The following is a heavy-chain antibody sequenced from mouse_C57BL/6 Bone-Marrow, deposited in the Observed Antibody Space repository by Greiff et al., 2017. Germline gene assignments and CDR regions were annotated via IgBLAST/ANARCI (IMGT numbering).Heavy chain of an antibody. CDR2: IYPRSGNT. V-gene: IGHV1-81*01. J-gene: IGHJ2*01. D-gene: IGHD5-1-1*01. CDR3: AKIRGPFDY. CDR1: GYTFTSYG. Sequence: VKLVESGAELARPGASVKLSCKASGYTFTSYGISWVKQRTGQGLEWIGEIYPRSGNTYYNEKFKGKATLTADKSSSTAYMELRSLTSEDSAVYFCAKIRGPFDYWGQGTTLTVSS.